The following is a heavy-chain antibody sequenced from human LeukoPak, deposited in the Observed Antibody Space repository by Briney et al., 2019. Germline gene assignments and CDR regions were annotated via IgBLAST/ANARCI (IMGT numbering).Heavy chain of an antibody. CDR2: IWSDGYNK. D-gene: IGHD7-27*01. Sequence: GGSLRLSCAASRFTFNNYGMHWVRQAPGKGLEWVAVIWSDGYNKNYAGSVKGRFTISRDSSKKTLYLQMNSLRAEDTAVYYCARGANWGLWYFDFWGRGTLVTVSS. V-gene: IGHV3-33*01. CDR1: RFTFNNYG. CDR3: ARGANWGLWYFDF. J-gene: IGHJ2*01.